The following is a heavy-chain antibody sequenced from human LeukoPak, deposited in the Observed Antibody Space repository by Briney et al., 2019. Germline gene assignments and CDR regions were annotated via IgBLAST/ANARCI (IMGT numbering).Heavy chain of an antibody. CDR3: AREYCSGGTCYSFPYVHNYGMDV. CDR1: GHTFTSYY. Sequence: ASVKVSCKASGHTFTSYYMHWVRQAPGQGLEWMGIINPSGGSTSYAQKFQGRVTMTRDTSTSTVYMELSSLRSEDTAVYYCAREYCSGGTCYSFPYVHNYGMDVWGQGTTVTVSS. D-gene: IGHD2-15*01. V-gene: IGHV1-46*01. J-gene: IGHJ6*02. CDR2: INPSGGST.